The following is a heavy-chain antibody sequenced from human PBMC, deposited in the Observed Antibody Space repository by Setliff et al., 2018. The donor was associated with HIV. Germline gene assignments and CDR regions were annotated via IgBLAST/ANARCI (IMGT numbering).Heavy chain of an antibody. CDR3: ARAGMGALRSLFDY. D-gene: IGHD1-26*01. V-gene: IGHV4-61*01. J-gene: IGHJ4*02. CDR1: GGSVSSVNYY. Sequence: SETLSLTCSVSGGSVSSVNYYWSWIRQPPGKGLEWIGYIHYTGSTTYNPSLKSRVTISVDTSKNQFSLKLSSVTAADTAIYYCARAGMGALRSLFDYWGQGTLVTVSS. CDR2: IHYTGST.